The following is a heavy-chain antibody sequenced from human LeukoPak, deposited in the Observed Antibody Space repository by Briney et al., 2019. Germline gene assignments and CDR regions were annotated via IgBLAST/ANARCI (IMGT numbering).Heavy chain of an antibody. D-gene: IGHD4-17*01. J-gene: IGHJ4*02. V-gene: IGHV3-23*01. Sequence: QPGGSLRLSCAASGFSFSSYAMNWVRQAPGKGLEWVSIIFGNGDTTYYADSVKGRFTVSRDNSKNTLYLQMNSLRAEDTAVYYCAKDVKGDYAADYWGQGTLVTVSS. CDR1: GFSFSSYA. CDR3: AKDVKGDYAADY. CDR2: IFGNGDTT.